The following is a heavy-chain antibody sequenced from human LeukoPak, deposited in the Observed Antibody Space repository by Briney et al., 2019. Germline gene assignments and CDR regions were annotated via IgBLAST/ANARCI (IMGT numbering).Heavy chain of an antibody. CDR3: AKSSYYDSSGFYREYYFDY. CDR1: GFIFNNFG. CDR2: ISGTGGST. J-gene: IGHJ4*02. D-gene: IGHD3-22*01. Sequence: GGSLRLSCVASGFIFNNFGMSWVRQAPGKGLEWVSSISGTGGSTHYADSVKGRFTISRDNSKNTLYLQMNSLRAGDTAVYYCAKSSYYDSSGFYREYYFDYWGQGTLVPVSS. V-gene: IGHV3-23*01.